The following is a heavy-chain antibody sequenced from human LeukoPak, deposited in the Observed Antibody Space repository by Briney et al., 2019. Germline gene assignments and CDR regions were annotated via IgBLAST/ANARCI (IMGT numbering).Heavy chain of an antibody. J-gene: IGHJ4*02. V-gene: IGHV4-4*07. CDR3: AKVAMYLYGSETYFFFDD. Sequence: SETLSLICRVSGACISTYYWSWIRQPVGKGLEWIGQIKTTGNTHYNPSLESRVTMSLDTSKKELSLNLTSVTAADTAVYYCAKVAMYLYGSETYFFFDDWGQGILVTVSS. D-gene: IGHD3-10*01. CDR1: GACISTYY. CDR2: IKTTGNT.